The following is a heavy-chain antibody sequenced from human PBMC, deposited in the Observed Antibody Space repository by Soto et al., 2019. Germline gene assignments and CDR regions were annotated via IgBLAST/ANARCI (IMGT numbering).Heavy chain of an antibody. D-gene: IGHD1-20*01. CDR2: IWDDGSNK. Sequence: QVQLVESGGGVVQPGRSLRLSCAASGFTFSSYGMHWVRQAPGKGLEWVALIWDDGSNKYYADSVKGRLTISRDNSKNTLYLQMNSLGAEDTAVYYWARYMDAYQVYCFGMDVWGRGTTVTVSS. J-gene: IGHJ6*02. V-gene: IGHV3-33*01. CDR1: GFTFSSYG. CDR3: ARYMDAYQVYCFGMDV.